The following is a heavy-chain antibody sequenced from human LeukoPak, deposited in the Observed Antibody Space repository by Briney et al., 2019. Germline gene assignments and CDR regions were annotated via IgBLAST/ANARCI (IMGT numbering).Heavy chain of an antibody. Sequence: GGSLRLSCAASGLTFLNYVMTWVRQSPQKGLEWVSSITAGGDVTYYAESVRGRFTISRDNSKNTLYLYMDSLRAEDTAIYYCAKDHTWESTPRYFDYWGQGTLVTVSS. V-gene: IGHV3-23*01. J-gene: IGHJ4*02. CDR1: GLTFLNYV. CDR2: ITAGGDVT. CDR3: AKDHTWESTPRYFDY. D-gene: IGHD1-26*01.